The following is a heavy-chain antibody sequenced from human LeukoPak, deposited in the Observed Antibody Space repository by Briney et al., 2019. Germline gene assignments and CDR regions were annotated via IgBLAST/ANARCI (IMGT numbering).Heavy chain of an antibody. Sequence: SETLSLTCTVSGGSISSSSYYWGWIRQPPGKGLEWIGSIYYSGSTYYNPSLKSRVTISVDTSKNQFSLKLSSVTAADTAVYYCARAFRDYDSSGYWVYYFDYWGQGTLVTVSS. CDR2: IYYSGST. CDR1: GGSISSSSYY. V-gene: IGHV4-39*07. D-gene: IGHD3-22*01. J-gene: IGHJ4*02. CDR3: ARAFRDYDSSGYWVYYFDY.